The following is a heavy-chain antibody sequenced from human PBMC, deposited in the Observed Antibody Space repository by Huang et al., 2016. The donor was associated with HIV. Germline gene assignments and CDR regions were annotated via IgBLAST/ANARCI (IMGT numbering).Heavy chain of an antibody. Sequence: QVQLQQWGAELLKPSETLSLTCAVSGGSFSGHYWTWIRQPPGRGLAWIGEISDSGSTTYNPPLKSRVTIAGDTSQSQFSLKLNSVTAADTAIYYCARMFKYDSGGYWGNDAFDIWGQGKMVTVSS. CDR1: GGSFSGHY. D-gene: IGHD3-22*01. V-gene: IGHV4-34*02. J-gene: IGHJ3*02. CDR2: ISDSGST. CDR3: ARMFKYDSGGYWGNDAFDI.